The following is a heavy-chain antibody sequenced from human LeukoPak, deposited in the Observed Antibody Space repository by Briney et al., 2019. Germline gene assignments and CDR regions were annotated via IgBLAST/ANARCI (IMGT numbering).Heavy chain of an antibody. CDR3: VRGRYDFWSGPNWFDP. CDR2: IYYSGST. D-gene: IGHD3-3*01. Sequence: SETLSLTCTVSGGSVSSGSYYWSWIRQPPGKGLEWIGYIYYSGSTNYNPSLKSRVTISVDTSKNQFSLKLSSVTAADTAVYYCVRGRYDFWSGPNWFDPWGQGTLVTVSS. CDR1: GGSVSSGSYY. V-gene: IGHV4-61*01. J-gene: IGHJ5*02.